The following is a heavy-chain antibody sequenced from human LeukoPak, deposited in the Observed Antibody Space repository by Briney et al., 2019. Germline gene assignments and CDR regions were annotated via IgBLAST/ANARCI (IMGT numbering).Heavy chain of an antibody. CDR3: ARVRHYRFMVRGVTIPYYFDY. V-gene: IGHV4-30-2*01. CDR1: GGSISSGGYS. CDR2: IYHSGST. Sequence: SETLSLTCAVSGGSISSGGYSWSWIRQPPGKGLEWIGYIYHSGSTYYNPSLKSRATISVNRTKKQFSLKLSSVTAAEAAVYYCARVRHYRFMVRGVTIPYYFDYWGQGTLVTVSS. D-gene: IGHD3-10*01. J-gene: IGHJ4*02.